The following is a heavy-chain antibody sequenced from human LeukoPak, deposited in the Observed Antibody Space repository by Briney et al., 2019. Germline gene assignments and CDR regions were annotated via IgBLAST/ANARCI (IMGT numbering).Heavy chain of an antibody. V-gene: IGHV3-53*01. CDR1: RLTVSNNY. Sequence: GWSLTLSCPASRLTVSNNYMSWVRQPAAKELAWLSLIDSGCKTYYADPVKGRFTISRDNSKNTLYIQMSGLRAEDTAVYYCARDPGCGDPRGFWGQGTLVTVST. CDR3: ARDPGCGDPRGF. CDR2: IDSGCKT. D-gene: IGHD4-17*01. J-gene: IGHJ4*02.